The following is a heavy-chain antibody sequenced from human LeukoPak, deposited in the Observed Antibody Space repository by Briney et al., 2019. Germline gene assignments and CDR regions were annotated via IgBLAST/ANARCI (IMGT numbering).Heavy chain of an antibody. CDR1: GFTFSSYA. V-gene: IGHV3-23*01. CDR2: NSGGST. D-gene: IGHD6-13*01. Sequence: GGSLRLSCAASGFTFSSYAVYWVRQAPGKGLEWVSSNSGGSTYYADSVKGRFTISRDNSKNTLYLQMNSLRAEDTAVYYCANTHAAGTNYFDYWGQGTLVTVSS. J-gene: IGHJ4*02. CDR3: ANTHAAGTNYFDY.